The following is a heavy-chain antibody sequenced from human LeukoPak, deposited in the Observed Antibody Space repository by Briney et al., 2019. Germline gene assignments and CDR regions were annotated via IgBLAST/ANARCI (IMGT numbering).Heavy chain of an antibody. CDR1: GFTFSHSW. D-gene: IGHD6-19*01. Sequence: GGSLRLSCVASGFTFSHSWMTWVRQAPGKGLEWVGHIKEDGRSQNYADSVKGRFTISRDNAKSSLHLQMNGLRAEDTAMYYCVEDSGWFHFDSWGQGTLVTVSS. CDR3: VEDSGWFHFDS. CDR2: IKEDGRSQ. J-gene: IGHJ4*02. V-gene: IGHV3-7*03.